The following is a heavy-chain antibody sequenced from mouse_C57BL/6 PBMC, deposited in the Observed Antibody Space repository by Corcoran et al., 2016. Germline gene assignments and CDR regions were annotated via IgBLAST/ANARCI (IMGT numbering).Heavy chain of an antibody. V-gene: IGHV9-3*01. D-gene: IGHD1-1*01. CDR1: GYTFTTYG. Sequence: QIQLVQSGPELKKPGETVKISCKASGYTFTTYGMSWVKQAPGKGLKWMGWINTYSGVPTYADDFKGRFAFSLETSASTAYLQINNLKNEDTATDFCARWGSYYYGSSYVHYAMDYWGQGTSVTVSS. J-gene: IGHJ4*01. CDR2: INTYSGVP. CDR3: ARWGSYYYGSSYVHYAMDY.